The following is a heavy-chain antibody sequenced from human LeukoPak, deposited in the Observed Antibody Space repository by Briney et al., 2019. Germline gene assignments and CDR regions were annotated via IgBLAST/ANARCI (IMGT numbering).Heavy chain of an antibody. D-gene: IGHD3-9*01. CDR2: IYSGGST. Sequence: GGSLRLSCAASGFTVSSNYMSWVRQAPGKGLEWVSVIYSGGSTYYADSVKGRFTISRDNSKNTLYLQMNSLRAEDTAVYYCARDKGLKGRILTGYWYWGQGTLVTVSS. CDR1: GFTVSSNY. J-gene: IGHJ4*02. CDR3: ARDKGLKGRILTGYWY. V-gene: IGHV3-66*01.